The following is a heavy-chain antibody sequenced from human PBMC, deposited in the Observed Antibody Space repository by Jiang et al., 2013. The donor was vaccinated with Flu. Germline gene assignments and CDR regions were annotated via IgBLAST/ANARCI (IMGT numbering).Heavy chain of an antibody. V-gene: IGHV3-53*01. D-gene: IGHD3-22*01. J-gene: IGHJ6*02. CDR1: GLSVSDNY. CDR3: ARDYYPAMDV. Sequence: VQLVESGGGLIQPGGSLRLSCAASGLSVSDNYMSWVRQAPGKGLEWVSVIYNDDTTDYADSVKGRFTFSRDTSKNTLYLQMNSLRAEDTAVYYCARDYYPAMDVWGQGTTVTVSS. CDR2: IYNDDTT.